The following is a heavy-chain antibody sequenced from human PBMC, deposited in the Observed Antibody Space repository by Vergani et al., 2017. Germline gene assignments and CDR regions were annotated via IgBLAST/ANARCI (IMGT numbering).Heavy chain of an antibody. CDR2: LSTTGGA. CDR1: FDSIRNLY. D-gene: IGHD6-13*01. J-gene: IGHJ5*02. CDR3: AGDTHSWQRADR. V-gene: IGHV4-59*11. Sequence: QVQLQESGPGLVKSSETLSLTCSVSFDSIRNLYFNWIRQPPGKGLEWIGSLSTTGGATHASHNPALKRRVAISVDTSKSQFSLRLTSVTAADSAIYYCAGDTHSWQRADRWGQGLLVSVSS.